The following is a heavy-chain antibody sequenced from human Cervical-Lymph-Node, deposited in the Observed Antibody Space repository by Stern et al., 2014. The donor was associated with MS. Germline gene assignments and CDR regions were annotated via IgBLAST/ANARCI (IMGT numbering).Heavy chain of an antibody. J-gene: IGHJ3*02. Sequence: ESGPTLVKPTQTLTLTCTFSGFSLSTSGVGVGWIRQPPGKALEWLALIYWNDDKRYSPSLKSRLTITKDTSKNQVVLTMTNMDPVDTATYYCARPIAARRSYDAFDIWGQGTMVTVSS. CDR1: GFSLSTSGVG. V-gene: IGHV2-5*01. CDR3: ARPIAARRSYDAFDI. CDR2: IYWNDDK. D-gene: IGHD6-6*01.